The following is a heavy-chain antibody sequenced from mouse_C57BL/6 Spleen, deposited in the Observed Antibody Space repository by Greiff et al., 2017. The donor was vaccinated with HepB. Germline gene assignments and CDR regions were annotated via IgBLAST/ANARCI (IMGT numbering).Heavy chain of an antibody. J-gene: IGHJ2*01. V-gene: IGHV1-26*01. CDR1: GYTFTDYY. CDR3: ANYDYDGYYFDY. D-gene: IGHD2-4*01. CDR2: INPNNGGT. Sequence: EVQLQQSGPELVKPGASVKISCKASGYTFTDYYMNWVKQSHGKSLEWIGDINPNNGGTSYNQKFKGKATLTVDKSSSTAYMELRSLTSEDSAVYYCANYDYDGYYFDYWGQGTTLTVSS.